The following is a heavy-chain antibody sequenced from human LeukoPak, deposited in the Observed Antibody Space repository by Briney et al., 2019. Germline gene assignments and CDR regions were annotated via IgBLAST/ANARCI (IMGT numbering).Heavy chain of an antibody. D-gene: IGHD6-13*01. V-gene: IGHV1-69*13. Sequence: SVTVSCTASGGTFSSYAISWVRQAPGQGLEWVGGIIPIFGTANYAQKFQGRVTITADESTSTAYMELSSLRSEDTAVYYCAREFTNRIAAAGRYYYYGMDVWGQGTTVTVSS. CDR2: IIPIFGTA. CDR1: GGTFSSYA. J-gene: IGHJ6*02. CDR3: AREFTNRIAAAGRYYYYGMDV.